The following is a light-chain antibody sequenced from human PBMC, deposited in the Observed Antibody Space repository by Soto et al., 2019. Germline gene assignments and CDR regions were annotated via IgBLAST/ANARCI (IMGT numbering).Light chain of an antibody. Sequence: AIRMTQSPSSLSASTGDRVTITCRASQGISSSLAWYQKKPGKAPKLLIYAASTLQSGVPSRFSGSVTGKDFTLHLSWRHSGGFATYCCSQLESYPLHFGGGTKVEIK. CDR1: QGISSS. V-gene: IGKV1-8*01. CDR2: AAS. CDR3: SQLESYPLH. J-gene: IGKJ4*01.